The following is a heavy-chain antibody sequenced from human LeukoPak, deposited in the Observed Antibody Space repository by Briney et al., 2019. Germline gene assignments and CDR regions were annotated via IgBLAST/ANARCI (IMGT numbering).Heavy chain of an antibody. CDR2: IIPIFGTA. D-gene: IGHD6-13*01. Sequence: SVKVSCKVSGYTLTELSMHWVRQAPGKGLEWMGGIIPIFGTANYAQKFQGRVTITTDESTSTAYMELSSLRSEDTAVYYCARKAAAGTTTWDYMDVWGKGTTVTVSS. V-gene: IGHV1-69*05. CDR1: GYTLTELS. J-gene: IGHJ6*03. CDR3: ARKAAAGTTTWDYMDV.